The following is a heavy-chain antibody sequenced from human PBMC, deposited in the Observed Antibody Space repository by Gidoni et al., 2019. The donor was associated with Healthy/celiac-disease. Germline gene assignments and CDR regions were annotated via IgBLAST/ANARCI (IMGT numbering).Heavy chain of an antibody. Sequence: QVQLVQSGAEVTKPGSSVKVSCKASGGTFSSYAISWGRQAPGQGLEWMGGIIPIFGTANYAQKFQGRVTITADESTSTAYMELSSLRSEDTAVYYCAMYYYDSSGYYYRWGAGYFDLWGRGTLVTVSS. CDR3: AMYYYDSSGYYYRWGAGYFDL. D-gene: IGHD3-22*01. V-gene: IGHV1-69*19. J-gene: IGHJ2*01. CDR1: GGTFSSYA. CDR2: IIPIFGTA.